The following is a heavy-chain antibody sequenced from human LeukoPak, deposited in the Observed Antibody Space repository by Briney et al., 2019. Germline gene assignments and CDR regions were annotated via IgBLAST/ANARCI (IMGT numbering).Heavy chain of an antibody. CDR3: ARVATIFGVVIDALDY. J-gene: IGHJ4*02. D-gene: IGHD3-3*01. CDR1: GFTFSDYY. Sequence: GGSLRLSCAASGFTFSDYYMSWIRQAPGKGLEWVSYISSGSTIYYADSVKGRFTISRDNAKNSLYLQMNSLRAEDTAVYYCARVATIFGVVIDALDYWGQGTLVTVSS. V-gene: IGHV3-11*01. CDR2: ISSGSTI.